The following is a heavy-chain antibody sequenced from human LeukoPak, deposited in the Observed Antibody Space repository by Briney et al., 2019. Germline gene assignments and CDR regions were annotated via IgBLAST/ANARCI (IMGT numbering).Heavy chain of an antibody. D-gene: IGHD6-19*01. CDR3: ARVPYGSGWYRDFDY. CDR2: INHSGST. V-gene: IGHV4-34*01. J-gene: IGHJ4*02. CDR1: GGSFSVYY. Sequence: TSETLSLTCAVYGGSFSVYYWSWIRQPPGKGLEWIGEINHSGSTNYNPSLKSRVTISVDTSKNQFSLKLSSVTAADTAVYYCARVPYGSGWYRDFDYWGQGTLVTVSS.